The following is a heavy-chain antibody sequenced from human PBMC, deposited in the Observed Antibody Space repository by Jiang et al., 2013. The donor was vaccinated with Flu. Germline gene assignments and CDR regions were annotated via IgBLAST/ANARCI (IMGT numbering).Heavy chain of an antibody. CDR3: ARDLDRFDTTSGGPFDY. CDR2: IIPVFGTT. V-gene: IGHV1-69*01. CDR1: GGTFTYYD. D-gene: IGHD1-1*01. Sequence: SGAEVKKPGSSVKVSCRASGGTFTYYDISWVRQAPGQGLEWMGGIIPVFGTTNYAQKFQGRVTFSADESTNTAYMELSSLRSEDTAVYYCARDLDRFDTTSGGPFDYWGQGTLVTVS. J-gene: IGHJ4*02.